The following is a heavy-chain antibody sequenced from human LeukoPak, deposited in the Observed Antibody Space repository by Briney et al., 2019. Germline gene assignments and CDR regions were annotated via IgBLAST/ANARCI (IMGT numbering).Heavy chain of an antibody. V-gene: IGHV5-51*01. CDR2: IYPGASDI. CDR1: GYTFTTYW. J-gene: IGHJ6*02. CDR3: ARAGSGSSSYGMDV. Sequence: GESLKISCQASGYTFTTYWIAWVRRMPGKGLEWLGTIYPGASDIKYSPSFQGHVTISADKSFQTAFLQWSSLKASDTAIYYCARAGSGSSSYGMDVWGQGTTVTVSS. D-gene: IGHD3-10*01.